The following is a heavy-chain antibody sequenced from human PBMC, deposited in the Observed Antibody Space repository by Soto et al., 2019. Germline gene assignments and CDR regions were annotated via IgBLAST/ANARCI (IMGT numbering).Heavy chain of an antibody. CDR1: GFTFSIYG. Sequence: PGGSLRLSCAASGFTFSIYGMQWVRHAPGKGLEWVAVISYDGSNKYYADSVKGRFTISRDNSKNTLYLQMNSLRAEDTAVYYCAKESPWEPDAFDIWGQGTMVTVSS. J-gene: IGHJ3*02. D-gene: IGHD1-26*01. CDR2: ISYDGSNK. CDR3: AKESPWEPDAFDI. V-gene: IGHV3-30*18.